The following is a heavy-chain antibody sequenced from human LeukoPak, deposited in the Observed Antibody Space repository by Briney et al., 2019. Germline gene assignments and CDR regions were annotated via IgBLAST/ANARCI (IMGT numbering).Heavy chain of an antibody. D-gene: IGHD6-19*01. CDR2: ISTSSTTT. Sequence: GESLKISCVASGFTFSSHSMSWVRQAPGKGLEWISYISTSSTTTYYADSVKGRFTISRDNAKNSLDLQMNSLRDEDTAVYHCARVRGGSGWYVYDYWGQETLVSVSS. CDR1: GFTFSSHS. CDR3: ARVRGGSGWYVYDY. J-gene: IGHJ4*02. V-gene: IGHV3-48*02.